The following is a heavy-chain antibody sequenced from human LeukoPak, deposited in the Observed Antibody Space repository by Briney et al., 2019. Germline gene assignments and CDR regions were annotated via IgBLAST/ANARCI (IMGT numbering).Heavy chain of an antibody. CDR2: ISGSGGST. CDR3: AKDGSSGYINWFDP. V-gene: IGHV3-23*01. CDR1: GFTFSSYA. J-gene: IGHJ5*02. D-gene: IGHD3-22*01. Sequence: GGSLRLSCAASGFTFSSYAMSWVRQAPGKGLEWVSAISGSGGSTYYADSVKGRFTISRDNSKNRLFLQMNSLRAEDTAVYYCAKDGSSGYINWFDPWGQGTLVTVSS.